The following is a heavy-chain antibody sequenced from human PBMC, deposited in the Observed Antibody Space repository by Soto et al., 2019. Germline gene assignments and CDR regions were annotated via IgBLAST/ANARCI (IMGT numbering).Heavy chain of an antibody. D-gene: IGHD2-21*02. CDR1: GGSISGYY. CDR2: MYKTGST. CDR3: ARDLWGYCGTDCYPLDV. J-gene: IGHJ6*02. V-gene: IGHV4-59*01. Sequence: ETLSLTCTVSGGSISGYYWSWIRQPPGKGLEWIGYMYKTGSTVYNPSFKSRVTISVDTSKNQFSLKLNSVTAADTAVYYCARDLWGYCGTDCYPLDVWGQGTTVS.